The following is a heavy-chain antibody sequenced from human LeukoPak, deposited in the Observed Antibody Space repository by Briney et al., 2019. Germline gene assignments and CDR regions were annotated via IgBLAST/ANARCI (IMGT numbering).Heavy chain of an antibody. J-gene: IGHJ4*02. CDR3: ATDSYYGSGSYPSDS. D-gene: IGHD3-10*01. CDR1: GFTFDDYG. Sequence: TGGSLRLSCAASGFTFDDYGMSWVRQAPGKGLEWVSGINCNGCSTGYADSVKGRFTISRDNSKNALNLQMNSLSAADTAMYYCATDSYYGSGSYPSDSWGQGTLVTVSS. V-gene: IGHV3-20*04. CDR2: INCNGCST.